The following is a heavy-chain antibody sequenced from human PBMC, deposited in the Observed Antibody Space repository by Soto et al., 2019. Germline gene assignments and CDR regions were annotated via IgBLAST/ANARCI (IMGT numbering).Heavy chain of an antibody. CDR3: ARSGYNWNDGARGYFDY. V-gene: IGHV3-48*03. J-gene: IGHJ4*02. CDR2: ISSSGRTI. CDR1: GFTFSSYE. D-gene: IGHD1-20*01. Sequence: GGSLRLSCAASGFTFSSYEMNWVRQAPGKGRGWVSYISSSGRTIYYADSVKGRFTISRDNAKNSLYLQMNSLRAEDKAVYYCARSGYNWNDGARGYFDYWGQGTLVTVSS.